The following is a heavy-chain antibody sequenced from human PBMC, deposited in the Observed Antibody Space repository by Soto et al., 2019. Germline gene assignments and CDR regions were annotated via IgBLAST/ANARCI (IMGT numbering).Heavy chain of an antibody. J-gene: IGHJ5*02. CDR2: VYYSGNT. Sequence: SETLSLTCTVSGGSISSTSYYWGWIRQPAGKRLEWIGSVYYSGNTYYNPSLKSRVTISIDTSKNQFSLRLSSVTAADTAVYYCARLRGYYQSLDPWGQGILVTVSS. CDR1: GGSISSTSYY. V-gene: IGHV4-39*01. CDR3: ARLRGYYQSLDP. D-gene: IGHD3-22*01.